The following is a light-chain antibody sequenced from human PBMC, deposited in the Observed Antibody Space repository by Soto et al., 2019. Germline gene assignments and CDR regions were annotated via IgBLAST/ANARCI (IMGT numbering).Light chain of an antibody. CDR1: QSLSSNY. J-gene: IGKJ5*01. CDR3: HQYCRSIS. CDR2: GAS. Sequence: SNSPANLSRSQQYTVTLSFRASQSLSSNYLAWYQQKPGQAPRLLVFGASGRATGIPDRFSVSGSGTDFTLTISRLEPEDLAVYYCHQYCRSISFGQGARPDIK. V-gene: IGKV3-20*01.